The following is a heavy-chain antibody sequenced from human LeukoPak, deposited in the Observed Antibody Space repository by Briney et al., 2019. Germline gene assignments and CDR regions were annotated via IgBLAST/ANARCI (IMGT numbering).Heavy chain of an antibody. V-gene: IGHV3-21*01. J-gene: IGHJ4*02. Sequence: GGSLRLSCVASGFTFSSYSMNWVRQAPGKGLEWVSSISSSSSYIYYADSVKGRFTISRDNAKNSLYLQMNSLRAEDTAVYYCARSGYSYGNFDYWGQGTLVTVSS. D-gene: IGHD5-18*01. CDR3: ARSGYSYGNFDY. CDR2: ISSSSSYI. CDR1: GFTFSSYS.